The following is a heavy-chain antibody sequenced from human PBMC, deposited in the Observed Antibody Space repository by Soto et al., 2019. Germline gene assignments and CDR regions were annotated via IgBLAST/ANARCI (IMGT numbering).Heavy chain of an antibody. CDR2: INAGNGNT. Sequence: QVQLVQSGAEEKKPGASVKVSCKASGYTFTGYAMHWVHQAPGHRLEWMGWINAGNGNTKYSQKFQGRVTITRDTSASTTYMELSSLRSEDTAVYYCARAVAVAADFDYWGQGTLVTVSS. J-gene: IGHJ4*02. V-gene: IGHV1-3*05. CDR3: ARAVAVAADFDY. D-gene: IGHD6-19*01. CDR1: GYTFTGYA.